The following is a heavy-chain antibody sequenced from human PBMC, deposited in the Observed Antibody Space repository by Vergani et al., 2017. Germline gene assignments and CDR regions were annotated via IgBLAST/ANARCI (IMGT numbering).Heavy chain of an antibody. D-gene: IGHD6-19*01. Sequence: QVQLVESGGGLVKPGGSLRLSCAASGFTFSDYYMSWIRQAPGKGLEWVSYISSSSSYTNYADSVKGRFTISRDNAKNSLYLQMNSLRAEDTAVDYCARGSRRKVKVAGIMWFDPWGQGTLVTVSS. CDR2: ISSSSSYT. J-gene: IGHJ5*02. CDR1: GFTFSDYY. V-gene: IGHV3-11*05. CDR3: ARGSRRKVKVAGIMWFDP.